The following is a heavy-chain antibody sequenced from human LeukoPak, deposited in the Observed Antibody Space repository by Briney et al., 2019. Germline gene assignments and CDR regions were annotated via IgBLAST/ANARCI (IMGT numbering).Heavy chain of an antibody. D-gene: IGHD2-2*01. J-gene: IGHJ3*02. CDR2: ISSSSSYI. V-gene: IGHV3-21*01. Sequence: GGSLRLSCAASGFTFSSYSMNWVRQAPGKGLEWVSSISSSSSYIYYADSVKGRFTISRDNAKNLLYLQMNSLRAEDTAVYYCARFYCSSTSCFPDAFDIWGQGTMVTVSS. CDR1: GFTFSSYS. CDR3: ARFYCSSTSCFPDAFDI.